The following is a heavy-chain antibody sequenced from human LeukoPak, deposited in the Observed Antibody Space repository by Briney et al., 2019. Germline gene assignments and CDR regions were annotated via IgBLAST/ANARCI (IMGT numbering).Heavy chain of an antibody. CDR1: GGSISSSSYY. J-gene: IGHJ6*03. Sequence: SETLSLTCTVSGGSISSSSYYWGWIRQPPGKGLEWIGIIYYSGSTYYNPSLKIRVTISVDTSKNQFSLKLSSVTAADTAVYYCARRAARVYYYYMDVWGKGATVTVSS. D-gene: IGHD6-6*01. V-gene: IGHV4-39*01. CDR3: ARRAARVYYYYMDV. CDR2: IYYSGST.